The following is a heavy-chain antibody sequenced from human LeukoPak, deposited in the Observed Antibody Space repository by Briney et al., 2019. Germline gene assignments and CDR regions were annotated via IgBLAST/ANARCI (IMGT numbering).Heavy chain of an antibody. CDR1: GYTFTGYY. D-gene: IGHD5-24*01. CDR3: ARVVTIRKYYFDY. Sequence: ASVKVSCKASGYTFTGYYMHWVRQAPGQGLEWVGWINPNSGGTNYAQKLQGRVTMTRDTSISTAYMELSRLRSDDTAVYYCARVVTIRKYYFDYWGQGTLVTVSS. V-gene: IGHV1-2*02. CDR2: INPNSGGT. J-gene: IGHJ4*02.